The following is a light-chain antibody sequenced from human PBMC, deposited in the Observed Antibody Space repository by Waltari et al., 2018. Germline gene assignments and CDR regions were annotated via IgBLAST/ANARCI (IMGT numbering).Light chain of an antibody. CDR3: QSDDSSNKKI. CDR2: DDN. V-gene: IGLV6-57*03. Sequence: NFMLTQPHSVSESPGKTVTISCTRSSGSIDSNNVQWHQQRTGSAPTTVLYDDNQRPPRVPDRFSCSIASSSNSASLTISGLKAEDAADYYCQSDDSSNKKIFGGGTKLTVL. J-gene: IGLJ2*01. CDR1: SGSIDSNN.